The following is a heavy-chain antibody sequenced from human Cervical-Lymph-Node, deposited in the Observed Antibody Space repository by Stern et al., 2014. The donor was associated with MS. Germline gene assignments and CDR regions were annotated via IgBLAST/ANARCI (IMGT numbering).Heavy chain of an antibody. V-gene: IGHV3-74*02. CDR1: GFNFRTYW. J-gene: IGHJ4*02. CDR3: ASAYRAS. CDR2: INGDGTVS. Sequence: VQLVKSGGGIVQPGGSLMISCVASGFNFRTYWMHWVRQGPGKGLEWVSRINGDGTVSTYADSVRGRFTISRNNANNTMSLQLDNLRVEDTAIYYCASAYRASWGQGTLVTVST. D-gene: IGHD1-1*01.